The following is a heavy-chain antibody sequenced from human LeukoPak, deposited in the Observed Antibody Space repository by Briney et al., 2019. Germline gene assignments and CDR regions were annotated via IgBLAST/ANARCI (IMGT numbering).Heavy chain of an antibody. CDR2: IYYSGST. J-gene: IGHJ4*02. CDR1: GFTLSSNY. Sequence: PGGSLRLSCAASGFTLSSNYMSWVRQTPGKGLEWIGYIYYSGSTNYNPSLKSRVTISVDTSKKQFSLKLSSVTAADTAVYYCARPSLGLPAAFFDYWGQGTLVTVS. D-gene: IGHD2-2*01. V-gene: IGHV4-59*08. CDR3: ARPSLGLPAAFFDY.